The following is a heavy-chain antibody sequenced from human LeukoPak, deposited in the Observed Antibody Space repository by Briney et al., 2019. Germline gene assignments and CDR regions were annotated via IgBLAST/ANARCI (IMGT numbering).Heavy chain of an antibody. CDR3: VRESSYAFNM. J-gene: IGHJ3*02. Sequence: PGGSLRLSCAASGVTFSGYSMNWVRQAPGKGLEWVSYISSSSSIISYADSVKGGFTISNENAKNSLYLQMNSLRDEDTTVYYCVRESSYAFNMWGQGTIVTVSS. CDR2: ISSSSSII. V-gene: IGHV3-48*02. CDR1: GVTFSGYS.